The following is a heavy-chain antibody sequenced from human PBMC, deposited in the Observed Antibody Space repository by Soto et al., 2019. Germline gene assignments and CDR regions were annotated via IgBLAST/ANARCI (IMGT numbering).Heavy chain of an antibody. CDR3: AADLKITFGGVINYYYGMDV. D-gene: IGHD3-16*01. J-gene: IGHJ6*02. Sequence: SVKDSFQPTLWTLTRSPWQAVRQARGRRRAGIGWIVVGSGNTNYAQKFQERVTIARDMPTSTAYKELSSLRSEDKAVYYCAADLKITFGGVINYYYGMDVWGQGTTVTVSS. CDR2: IVVGSGNT. CDR1: LWTLTRSP. V-gene: IGHV1-58*01.